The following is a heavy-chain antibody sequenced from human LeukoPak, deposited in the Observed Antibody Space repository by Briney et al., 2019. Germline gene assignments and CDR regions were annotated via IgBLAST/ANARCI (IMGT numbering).Heavy chain of an antibody. V-gene: IGHV4-39*01. Sequence: SETLSLTCTVSGGSISSSSYYWGWIRQPPGKGLEWIGSIYYSGSTYYNPSPKSRVTISVDTSKNQFSLKLSSVTAADTAVYYCAGCIAVAGTRLNWFDPWGQGTLVTVSS. D-gene: IGHD6-19*01. CDR1: GGSISSSSYY. CDR3: AGCIAVAGTRLNWFDP. CDR2: IYYSGST. J-gene: IGHJ5*02.